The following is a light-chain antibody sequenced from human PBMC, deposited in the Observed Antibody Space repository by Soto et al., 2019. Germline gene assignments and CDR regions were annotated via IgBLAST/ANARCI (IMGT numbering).Light chain of an antibody. CDR2: AAS. J-gene: IGKJ2*01. CDR1: QSISSY. V-gene: IGKV1-39*01. Sequence: DIQMTQSPSSLSASVGDRITITCRSSQSISSYLNWYQQKPGKAPRLLIYAASSLQRGVPSRFSGRGSGTNFTLTIRSLQPDDFATYFCQQSYKTPYPFGQGTKLEIK. CDR3: QQSYKTPYP.